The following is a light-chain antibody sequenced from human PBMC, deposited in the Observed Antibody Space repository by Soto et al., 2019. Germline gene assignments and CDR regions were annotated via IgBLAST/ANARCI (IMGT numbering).Light chain of an antibody. CDR2: DAS. V-gene: IGKV1-5*01. J-gene: IGKJ2*01. Sequence: DIQMTQSPSTLSASVGDRVSITCRASQSISSWLAWYQQKPGKAPNLLIYDASNLESGVPSRFSGSGSGTDFTLTISSLQPEDFATYSCQQSYNAPYTFGQGTKLEIK. CDR3: QQSYNAPYT. CDR1: QSISSW.